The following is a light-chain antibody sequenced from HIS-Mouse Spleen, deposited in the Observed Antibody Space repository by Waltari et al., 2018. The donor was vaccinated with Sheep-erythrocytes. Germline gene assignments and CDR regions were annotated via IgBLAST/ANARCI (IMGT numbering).Light chain of an antibody. CDR3: QAWDSSTAWV. J-gene: IGLJ3*02. V-gene: IGLV3-1*01. Sequence: SYELTQPPSVSVSPGQTASITCSGDKLGDKYACWYQQKPGQSPVLVIYQDSKRPSGTPERFYGSNPGNTATLTISGTQAMDEADYYCQAWDSSTAWVFGGGTKLTVL. CDR2: QDS. CDR1: KLGDKY.